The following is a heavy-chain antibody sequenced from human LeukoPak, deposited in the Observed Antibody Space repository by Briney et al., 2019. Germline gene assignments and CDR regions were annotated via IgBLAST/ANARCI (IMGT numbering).Heavy chain of an antibody. CDR2: IYASGFT. D-gene: IGHD1-26*01. J-gene: IGHJ2*01. CDR3: ARAPSGSIYYWYFDL. V-gene: IGHV4-61*02. Sequence: SETLSLTRTVSGGSISTGNYYWSWIRQPAGKGLEWIGRIYASGFTNYSPSLKSRVTISVDTSKNQFSLKLSSVTAADTAVYYCARAPSGSIYYWYFDLWGRGTLVTVSS. CDR1: GGSISTGNYY.